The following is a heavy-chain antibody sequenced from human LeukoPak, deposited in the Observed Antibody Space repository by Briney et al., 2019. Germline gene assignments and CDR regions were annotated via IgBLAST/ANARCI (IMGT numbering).Heavy chain of an antibody. CDR3: AGLTTVTTFPYYYYYMDV. J-gene: IGHJ6*03. Sequence: SETLSLTCTVSGGSISSHYWSWIRQPPGKGLEWIGYIYYSGSTNYNPSLKSRVIISVDTSKNQFSLKLSSVTAADTAVYYCAGLTTVTTFPYYYYYMDVWGKGTTVTVSS. CDR2: IYYSGST. CDR1: GGSISSHY. D-gene: IGHD4-17*01. V-gene: IGHV4-59*11.